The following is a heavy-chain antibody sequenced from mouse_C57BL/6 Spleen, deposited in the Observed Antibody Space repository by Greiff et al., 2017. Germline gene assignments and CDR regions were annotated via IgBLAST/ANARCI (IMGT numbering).Heavy chain of an antibody. CDR2: INPNNGGT. J-gene: IGHJ2*01. CDR1: GYTFTDYS. Sequence: EVKLMESGPELVKPGASVKIPCKASGYTFTDYSMDWVKQSHGKSLEWIGDINPNNGGTIYNQKFTGKATLTVDKSSSTAYIELRSLTSEATAVYYCARRDGSGPFYFDYWGQGTTLTVSS. V-gene: IGHV1-18*01. D-gene: IGHD2-3*01. CDR3: ARRDGSGPFYFDY.